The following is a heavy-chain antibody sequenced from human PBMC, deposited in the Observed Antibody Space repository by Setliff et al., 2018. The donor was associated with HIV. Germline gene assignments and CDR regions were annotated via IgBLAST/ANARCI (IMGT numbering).Heavy chain of an antibody. J-gene: IGHJ3*02. Sequence: KTSETLSLTCTVSGGSISSHYWSWIRQHPGKGLEWIGYVYYSGSTNYDPSLKSRVSISVDTSKNQFSLKLSSVTAAYTAVYYCARYWQQLGVYAFDIWGQGTMVTVSS. CDR3: ARYWQQLGVYAFDI. CDR1: GGSISSHY. CDR2: VYYSGST. V-gene: IGHV4-59*11. D-gene: IGHD6-13*01.